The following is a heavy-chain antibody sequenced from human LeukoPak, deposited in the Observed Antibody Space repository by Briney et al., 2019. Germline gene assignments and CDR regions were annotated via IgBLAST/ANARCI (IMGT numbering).Heavy chain of an antibody. V-gene: IGHV4-39*07. CDR2: GDYSGGT. CDR1: GDSFTSVTAY. CDR3: AGERGEEYSSGWYKTNFFDN. D-gene: IGHD6-19*01. J-gene: IGHJ4*02. Sequence: PSETLSLTCTVSGDSFTSVTAYWAWIRQPPGKGLEWIATGDYSGGTYYNPSLESRVAISADMSKNQISLKLTSVTGADTAVYYGAGERGEEYSSGWYKTNFFDNWGQGIRVTVSS.